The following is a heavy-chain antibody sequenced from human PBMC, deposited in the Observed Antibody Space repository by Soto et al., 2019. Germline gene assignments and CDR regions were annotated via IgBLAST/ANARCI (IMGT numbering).Heavy chain of an antibody. CDR1: GFTFSSYT. V-gene: IGHV3-74*01. Sequence: PGGSLRLSCAASGFTFSSYTMDWVRQAPGKGPVWVSRINGDGISTNYAEFVQGRFTISRDNAKNTLYLQMNRLRVEDTGIYYCAGVVNVGYYYYAMDVWGQGTTVTVSS. J-gene: IGHJ6*02. CDR3: AGVVNVGYYYYAMDV. CDR2: INGDGIST. D-gene: IGHD2-15*01.